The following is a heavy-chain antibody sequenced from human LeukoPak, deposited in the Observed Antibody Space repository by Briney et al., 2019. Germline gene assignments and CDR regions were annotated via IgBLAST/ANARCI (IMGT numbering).Heavy chain of an antibody. CDR1: GGSFSGYY. Sequence: SETLSLTCAVYGGSFSGYYWSWIRQPPGKGLEWIGELNHSGSTNYNPSLKSRVTISVDTSKNQFSLKLSSVTAADTAVYYCARGLYDSSGYYCIFDYWGQGTLVTVSS. CDR2: LNHSGST. J-gene: IGHJ4*02. D-gene: IGHD3-22*01. V-gene: IGHV4-34*01. CDR3: ARGLYDSSGYYCIFDY.